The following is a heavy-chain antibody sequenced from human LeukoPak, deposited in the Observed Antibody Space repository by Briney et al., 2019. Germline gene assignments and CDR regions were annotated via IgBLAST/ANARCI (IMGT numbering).Heavy chain of an antibody. CDR2: IYHSGST. D-gene: IGHD5-24*01. Sequence: SETLSLTCTVSGYSISSGYYWGWIRQPPGKGLEWIGSIYHSGSTYYNPSLKSRVTISVDTSKNQFSLKLSSVTAADTAVYYCARAWREMVDYWGQGTLVTVSS. J-gene: IGHJ4*02. CDR1: GYSISSGYY. V-gene: IGHV4-38-2*02. CDR3: ARAWREMVDY.